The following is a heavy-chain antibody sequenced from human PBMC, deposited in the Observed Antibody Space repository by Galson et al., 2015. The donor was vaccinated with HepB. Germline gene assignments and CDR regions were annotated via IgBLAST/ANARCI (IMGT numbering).Heavy chain of an antibody. D-gene: IGHD1-26*01. V-gene: IGHV1-18*04. CDR2: ISAYNGNT. J-gene: IGHJ4*02. CDR3: ARVGGSYFRDFDY. CDR1: GYTFTSYG. Sequence: SCKASGYTFTSYGISWVRQAPGQGLEWMGWISAYNGNTNYAQKLQGRVTMTTDTSTSTAYIELRSLRSDDTAVYYCARVGGSYFRDFDYWGQGTLVTVSS.